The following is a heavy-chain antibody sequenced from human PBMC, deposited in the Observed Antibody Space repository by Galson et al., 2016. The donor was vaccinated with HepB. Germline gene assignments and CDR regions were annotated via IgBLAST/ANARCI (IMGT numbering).Heavy chain of an antibody. V-gene: IGHV3-NL1*01. CDR3: AKKAHILTGPDAFDI. J-gene: IGHJ3*02. Sequence: SLRLSCAASRFSFSDDGMHWVRQAPGKGLEWVSAIFSGDATYYRDSVKGRFTISRDNSKNTLYLQMSSLRAEDTAVYYCAKKAHILTGPDAFDIWGQGTMVTVSS. D-gene: IGHD3-9*01. CDR1: RFSFSDDG. CDR2: IFSGDAT.